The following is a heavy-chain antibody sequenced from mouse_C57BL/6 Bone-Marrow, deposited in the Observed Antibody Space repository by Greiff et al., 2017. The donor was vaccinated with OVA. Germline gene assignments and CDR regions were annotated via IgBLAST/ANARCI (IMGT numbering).Heavy chain of an antibody. Sequence: VQLQESGPGLVAPSQSLSITCTVSGFSLTSYGVDWVRQPPGTGLEWLGVIWGGGSTNYNSALMSRLSISNDNSKSQCFLKMNSLQTEYTAMYYGAILTTVVAKGAMDYWGQGTSVTVSS. CDR3: AILTTVVAKGAMDY. D-gene: IGHD1-1*01. V-gene: IGHV2-9*01. CDR2: IWGGGST. J-gene: IGHJ4*01. CDR1: GFSLTSYG.